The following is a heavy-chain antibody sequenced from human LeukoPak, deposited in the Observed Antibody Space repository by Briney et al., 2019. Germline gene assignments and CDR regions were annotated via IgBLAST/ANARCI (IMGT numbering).Heavy chain of an antibody. V-gene: IGHV4-4*07. Sequence: SETLSLTCTVSGGSISSYYWSWIRQPAGKGLEWIGRIYTSGSTNYNPSLKSRVTMSVDTSKNQFSLKLSSVTAADTAVYYCARDWDYYDSSGYSHYFDYWGQGTLVTVSS. CDR2: IYTSGST. CDR1: GGSISSYY. D-gene: IGHD3-22*01. J-gene: IGHJ4*02. CDR3: ARDWDYYDSSGYSHYFDY.